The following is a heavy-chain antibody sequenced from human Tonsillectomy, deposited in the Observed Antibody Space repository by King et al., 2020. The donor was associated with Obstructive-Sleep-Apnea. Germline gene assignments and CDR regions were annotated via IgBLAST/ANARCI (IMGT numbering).Heavy chain of an antibody. D-gene: IGHD4-17*01. CDR3: ARDPGVDRRYNWFDP. CDR2: IHPNNGGT. CDR1: GYTFTGYY. J-gene: IGHJ5*02. Sequence: VQLVESGAEVKKPGASVKVSCKASGYTFTGYYVHWVRQAPGQGLEWMGWIHPNNGGTDYAQRFQGRVTMTRDTSISTAYIEVTTLRSDDTAVYYCARDPGVDRRYNWFDPWGQGTLITVSS. V-gene: IGHV1-2*02.